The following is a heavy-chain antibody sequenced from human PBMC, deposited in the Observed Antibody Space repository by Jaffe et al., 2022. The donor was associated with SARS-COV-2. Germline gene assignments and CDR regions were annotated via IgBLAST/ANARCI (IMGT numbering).Heavy chain of an antibody. CDR2: IKQDGSEK. J-gene: IGHJ6*02. V-gene: IGHV3-7*01. Sequence: EVQLVESGGGLVQPGGSLRLSCAASGFTFSSYWMSWVRQAPGKGLEWVANIKQDGSEKYYVDSVKGRFTISRDNAKNSLYLQMNSLRAEDTAVYYCARDLAAAGTPLAGYYYYGMDVWGQGTTVTVSS. CDR1: GFTFSSYW. CDR3: ARDLAAAGTPLAGYYYYGMDV. D-gene: IGHD6-13*01.